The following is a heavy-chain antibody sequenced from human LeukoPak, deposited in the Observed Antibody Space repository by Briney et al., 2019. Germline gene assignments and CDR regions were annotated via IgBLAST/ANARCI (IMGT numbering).Heavy chain of an antibody. CDR2: IYTSGST. V-gene: IGHV4-4*07. CDR3: ARRSSVGAFDY. D-gene: IGHD1-26*01. Sequence: PSETLSLTCTVSGGSISSYYWSWIQQPAGKGLEWIGRIYTSGSTNYNPSLKSRVTMSVDTSKNQFSLKLSSVTAADTDVYYCARRSSVGAFDYWGQGTLVTVSS. J-gene: IGHJ4*02. CDR1: GGSISSYY.